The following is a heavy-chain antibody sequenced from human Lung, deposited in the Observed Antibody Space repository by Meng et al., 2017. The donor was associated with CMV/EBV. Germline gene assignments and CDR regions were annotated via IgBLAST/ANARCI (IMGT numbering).Heavy chain of an antibody. CDR3: ASAVGPTQVDALDI. Sequence: ETLSLXXAASGFTFDDYGMNWVRQAPGKGLEWVSGIRWNGETTAYTDSVRGRFTISRDNAKKSLHLQMNSLRAEDTALYYCASAVGPTQVDALDIWGQGXLVTVSS. J-gene: IGHJ3*02. V-gene: IGHV3-20*03. D-gene: IGHD1-26*01. CDR2: IRWNGETT. CDR1: GFTFDDYG.